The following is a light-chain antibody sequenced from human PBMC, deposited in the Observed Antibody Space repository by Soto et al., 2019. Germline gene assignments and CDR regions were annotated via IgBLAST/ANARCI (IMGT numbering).Light chain of an antibody. V-gene: IGKV1-39*01. CDR2: SAS. Sequence: IEMTQSPSSLSASVGDRITITCRASQSMSLFLNWYQQKPGKAPKLLIYSASTLQSGVPSRFSGSGSGPDLTLTIASLQPEDSATYYGQQSYNLPWTGGPGTKVEIK. J-gene: IGKJ1*01. CDR1: QSMSLF. CDR3: QQSYNLPWT.